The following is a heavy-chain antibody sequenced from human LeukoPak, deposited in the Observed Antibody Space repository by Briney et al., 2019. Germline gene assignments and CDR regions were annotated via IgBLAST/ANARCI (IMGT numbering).Heavy chain of an antibody. D-gene: IGHD4-17*01. CDR3: AKDETTVTTGFDP. CDR2: ISYDGSNK. CDR1: GFTFSSYG. Sequence: GGSLRLSCAASGFTFSSYGMHWVRQAPGKGLEWVAVISYDGSNKYYADSVKGRFTISRDNSKNTLYLQMNSLGAEDTAVYYCAKDETTVTTGFDPWGQGTLVTVSS. V-gene: IGHV3-30*18. J-gene: IGHJ5*02.